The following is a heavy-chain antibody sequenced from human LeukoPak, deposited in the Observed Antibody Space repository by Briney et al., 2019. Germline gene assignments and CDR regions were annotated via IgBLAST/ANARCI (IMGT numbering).Heavy chain of an antibody. CDR1: GGSISSYY. Sequence: EPSETLSLTCTVSGGSISSYYWSWIRQPPGKGLEWIEYIYYSGSTNYNPSLKSRVTISVDTSKNQFSLKLSSVTAADTAVYYCARDIVVVPAAIRGRDYYYYGMDVWGQGTTVTVSS. CDR3: ARDIVVVPAAIRGRDYYYYGMDV. J-gene: IGHJ6*02. CDR2: IYYSGST. V-gene: IGHV4-59*01. D-gene: IGHD2-2*02.